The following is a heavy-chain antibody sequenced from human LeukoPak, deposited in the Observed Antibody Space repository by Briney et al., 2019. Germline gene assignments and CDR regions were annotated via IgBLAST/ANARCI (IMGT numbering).Heavy chain of an antibody. V-gene: IGHV4-34*01. Sequence: PSETLSLTCAVYGGSFSGYYWSWIRQPPGKGLEWIGSIYYSGSTYYNPSLKSRVTISVDTSKNQFSLKLSSVTAADTAVYYCARELYDYYDSSGFEASRFDPWGQGTLVTVSS. D-gene: IGHD3-22*01. CDR2: IYYSGST. CDR1: GGSFSGYY. CDR3: ARELYDYYDSSGFEASRFDP. J-gene: IGHJ5*02.